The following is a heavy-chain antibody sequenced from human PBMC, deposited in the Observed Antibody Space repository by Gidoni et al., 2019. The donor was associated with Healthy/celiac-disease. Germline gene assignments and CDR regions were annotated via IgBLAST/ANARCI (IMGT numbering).Heavy chain of an antibody. CDR3: AKDLPVGYIVVVPAAFDY. J-gene: IGHJ4*02. CDR1: GFPFSSSA. V-gene: IGHV3-23*01. CDR2: ISGSGGST. Sequence: EVQRLESGGGLVQPGGSLRLSCAASGFPFSSSAMSWVRQAPGKGLEWVSAISGSGGSTYYADSVKGRFTISRDNSKNTLYLQMNSLRAEDTAVYYCAKDLPVGYIVVVPAAFDYWGQGTLVTVSS. D-gene: IGHD2-2*01.